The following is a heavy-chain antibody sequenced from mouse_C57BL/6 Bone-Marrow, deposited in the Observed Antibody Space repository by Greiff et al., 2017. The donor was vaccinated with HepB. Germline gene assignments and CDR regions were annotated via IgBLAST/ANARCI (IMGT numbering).Heavy chain of an antibody. CDR1: GFNIKDYY. CDR2: IDPEDGET. CDR3: ARSGSSRYYYAMDY. D-gene: IGHD1-1*01. Sequence: EVHLVESGAELVKPGASVKLSCTASGFNIKDYYMHWVKQRTEQGLEWIGRIDPEDGETKYDPKFQGKATITADTSSNTAYLQLSSLTSEDTAVYYVARSGSSRYYYAMDYWGQGTSVTVSS. J-gene: IGHJ4*01. V-gene: IGHV14-2*01.